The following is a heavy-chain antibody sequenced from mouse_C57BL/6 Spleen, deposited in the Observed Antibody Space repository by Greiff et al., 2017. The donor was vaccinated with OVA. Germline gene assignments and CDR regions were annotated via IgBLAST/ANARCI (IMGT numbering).Heavy chain of an antibody. D-gene: IGHD2-10*02. J-gene: IGHJ2*01. CDR2: ISDGGSYT. V-gene: IGHV5-4*01. CDR1: GFTFSSYA. CDR3: ARGPSRSFDY. Sequence: DVHLVESGGGLVKPGGSLKLSCAASGFTFSSYAMSWVRQTPEKRLEWVATISDGGSYTYYPDNVKGRFTISRDNAKNNLYLQMSHLKSEDTAMYYCARGPSRSFDYWGHGTTLTVSS.